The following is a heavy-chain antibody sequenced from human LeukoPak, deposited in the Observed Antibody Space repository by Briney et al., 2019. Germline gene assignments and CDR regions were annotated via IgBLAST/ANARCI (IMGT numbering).Heavy chain of an antibody. CDR3: ARDLTYDSSGYPGGFDY. J-gene: IGHJ4*02. CDR2: ISSSGSTI. CDR1: GFTFSDYY. Sequence: PGGSLRLSCAASGFTFSDYYMSWVRQAPGKGLEWVSYISSSGSTIYYADSVKGRFTISRDNAKNSLYLQINSLRAEDTAVYYCARDLTYDSSGYPGGFDYWGQGPLVTVSS. D-gene: IGHD3-22*01. V-gene: IGHV3-11*01.